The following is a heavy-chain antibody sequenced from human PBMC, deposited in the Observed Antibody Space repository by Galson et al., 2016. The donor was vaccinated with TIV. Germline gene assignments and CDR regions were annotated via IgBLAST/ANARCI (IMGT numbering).Heavy chain of an antibody. Sequence: SGAEVKKPGESLKISCKGSGYRFSSYWIGWVRQRTGKGLEWLGIIFPDDSGTRYSPSLDGQVTFSADKSIRTAYLQWSSLKASDTAIYYCARHFRYSDSSGYHYFDSWGQGTMVTVSS. CDR1: GYRFSSYW. D-gene: IGHD3-22*01. V-gene: IGHV5-51*01. J-gene: IGHJ4*02. CDR2: IFPDDSGT. CDR3: ARHFRYSDSSGYHYFDS.